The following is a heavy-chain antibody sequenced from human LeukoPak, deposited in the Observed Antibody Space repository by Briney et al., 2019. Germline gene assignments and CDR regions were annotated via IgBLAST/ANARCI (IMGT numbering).Heavy chain of an antibody. CDR1: GFNFNAYG. D-gene: IGHD3-10*01. Sequence: NTGGSLRLSCVASGFNFNAYGMNWVRQAPGKGLEWLAFLSDSGRAIHYADSVKGRFTISRDNAKNSLYLQMNSLRAEDTAVYYCAKDRAYYFDYWGQGTLVTVSS. CDR2: LSDSGRAI. CDR3: AKDRAYYFDY. J-gene: IGHJ4*02. V-gene: IGHV3-21*04.